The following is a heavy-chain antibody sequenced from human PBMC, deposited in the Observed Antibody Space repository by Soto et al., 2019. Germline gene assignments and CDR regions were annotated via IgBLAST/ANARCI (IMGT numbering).Heavy chain of an antibody. D-gene: IGHD3-10*01. Sequence: QVQLVQSGAEVKKPGSSVKVSCKASGGTFSSYAISWVRQAPGQGLEWMGGIIPIFGTANYAQKFQGRVTITADKSTSTAYMELSSLRSEDTAVYYCAGERPDYYGSGSYTFDYWGQGTLVTVSS. CDR1: GGTFSSYA. V-gene: IGHV1-69*06. CDR2: IIPIFGTA. J-gene: IGHJ4*02. CDR3: AGERPDYYGSGSYTFDY.